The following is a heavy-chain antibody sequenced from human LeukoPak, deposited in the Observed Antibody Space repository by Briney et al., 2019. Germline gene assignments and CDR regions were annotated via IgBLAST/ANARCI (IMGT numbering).Heavy chain of an antibody. CDR2: INNDGRSA. J-gene: IGHJ4*02. V-gene: IGHV3-74*01. CDR3: ARNYNGMSN. Sequence: SGGSLRLSCAASGLTFSNYGVMWVRQAPGKGLVWVSYINNDGRSATYADSVKGRFTISRDNAKNTLYLQMNSLKAEDSAMYYCARNYNGMSNWGQGTLVIVSS. D-gene: IGHD1-26*01. CDR1: GLTFSNYG.